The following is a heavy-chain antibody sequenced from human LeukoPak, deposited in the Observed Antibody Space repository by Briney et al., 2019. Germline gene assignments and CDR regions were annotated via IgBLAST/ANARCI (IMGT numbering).Heavy chain of an antibody. CDR1: GFTVSSNY. CDR2: IYSGGST. V-gene: IGHV3-53*01. CDR3: AKVGPLRVVVRRDFKYFDY. Sequence: SGGSLRLSCAASGFTVSSNYMSWVRQAPGKGLEWVSVIYSGGSTYYADSVNGRFTISRDNSKNMLYLQMNSLRAEDTAVYYCAKVGPLRVVVRRDFKYFDYWGQGTLVTVSS. D-gene: IGHD3-22*01. J-gene: IGHJ4*02.